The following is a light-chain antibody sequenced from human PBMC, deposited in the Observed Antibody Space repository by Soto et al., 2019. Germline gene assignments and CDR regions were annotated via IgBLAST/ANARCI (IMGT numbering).Light chain of an antibody. Sequence: EIVLTQSPATLSLSPGERATLSCRASQSVSSYLAWYQQKPGQAPRLLIYDASNRATGIPARFSGSGSGTDFPLTISSLVPEDFAVYYCQQRSNWPPITFGKGTRLDIK. CDR1: QSVSSY. CDR3: QQRSNWPPIT. CDR2: DAS. V-gene: IGKV3-11*01. J-gene: IGKJ5*01.